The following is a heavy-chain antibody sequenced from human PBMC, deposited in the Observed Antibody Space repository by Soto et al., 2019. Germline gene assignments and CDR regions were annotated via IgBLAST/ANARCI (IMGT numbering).Heavy chain of an antibody. Sequence: ASVKVSCKASGYTFTSYYMHWVRQAPGQGLEWMGIINPSGGSTSYAQKFQGRVTMTRDTSTSTVYMELSSLRSEDMAVYYCARTTLSKNWFDPCGQGTLVTVSS. CDR2: INPSGGST. V-gene: IGHV1-46*03. J-gene: IGHJ5*02. D-gene: IGHD1-1*01. CDR3: ARTTLSKNWFDP. CDR1: GYTFTSYY.